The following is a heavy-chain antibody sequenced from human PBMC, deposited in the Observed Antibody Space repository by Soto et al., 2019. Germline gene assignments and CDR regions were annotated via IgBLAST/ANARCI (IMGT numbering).Heavy chain of an antibody. CDR1: GGSISSGDYY. J-gene: IGHJ4*02. V-gene: IGHV4-30-4*01. CDR2: IYYSGST. CDR3: AANGGNVDYFDY. Sequence: SETLSLTCTVSGGSISSGDYYWSWIRQPPGKGLEWIGYIYYSGSTYYNPSLKSRVTISVDTSKNQFSLKLSSVTAADTAVYYCAANGGNVDYFDYRGQGTLVTVSS. D-gene: IGHD3-16*01.